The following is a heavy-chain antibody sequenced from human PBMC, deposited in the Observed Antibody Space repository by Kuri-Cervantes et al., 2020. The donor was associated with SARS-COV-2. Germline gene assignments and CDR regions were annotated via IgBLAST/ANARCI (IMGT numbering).Heavy chain of an antibody. D-gene: IGHD7-27*01. Sequence: GGSLRLSCAASGFTFSTYSMSWVRQAPGEGLEWVSSISSSSSYIYYADSVKGRFTTSRDNAKNSLYLQMSSLRAEDTAVYYCARDLRLGKSLDYWGQGTLVTVSS. J-gene: IGHJ4*02. CDR1: GFTFSTYS. CDR3: ARDLRLGKSLDY. CDR2: ISSSSSYI. V-gene: IGHV3-21*01.